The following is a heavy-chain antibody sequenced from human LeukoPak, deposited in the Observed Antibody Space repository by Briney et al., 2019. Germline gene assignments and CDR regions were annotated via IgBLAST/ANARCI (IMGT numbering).Heavy chain of an antibody. D-gene: IGHD4-17*01. V-gene: IGHV4-34*01. CDR2: INHSGST. CDR1: GGSFSGYY. J-gene: IGHJ3*02. CDR3: ARCFLYGDYGLDAFDI. Sequence: SETLSLTCAVYGGSFSGYYWSWIRQPPGKGLEWIGEINHSGSTNYNPSLKSRVTISVDTSKNQFSLKLSSVTAADTAVYYCARCFLYGDYGLDAFDIWGQGTMVTVSS.